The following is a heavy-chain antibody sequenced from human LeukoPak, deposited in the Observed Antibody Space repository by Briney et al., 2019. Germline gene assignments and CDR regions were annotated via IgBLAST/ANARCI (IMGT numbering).Heavy chain of an antibody. CDR2: IIPILGIA. V-gene: IGHV1-69*04. CDR3: ARGDLRLDYYYYGMDV. CDR1: GGTFSSYA. D-gene: IGHD3-16*01. Sequence: SVKVSCKASGGTFSSYAISWVRQAPGQGLEWMGRIIPILGIANYAQKFQGRVTITADKSTSTAYMELSSLRSEDTAVYYCARGDLRLDYYYYGMDVWGQGTTVTVSS. J-gene: IGHJ6*02.